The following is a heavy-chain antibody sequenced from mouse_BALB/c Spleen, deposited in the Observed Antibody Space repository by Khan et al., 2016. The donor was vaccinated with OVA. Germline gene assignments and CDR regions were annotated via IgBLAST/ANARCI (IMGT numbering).Heavy chain of an antibody. CDR2: IYYSGGF. Sequence: EVQLQESGPDLVKPSQSLSLTCTVTGYSITSGYRWHWLRQFPGNKLEWMGYIYYSGGFNYNPSLTSRISITRDTSKNQFFLQLNSVTTEDTATYYWVIDGNDMDYWGQGTSVTVSS. CDR3: VIDGNDMDY. CDR1: GYSITSGYR. J-gene: IGHJ4*01. D-gene: IGHD2-1*01. V-gene: IGHV3-1*02.